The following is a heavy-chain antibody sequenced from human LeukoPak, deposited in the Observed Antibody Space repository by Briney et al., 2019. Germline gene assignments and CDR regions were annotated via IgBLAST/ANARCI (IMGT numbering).Heavy chain of an antibody. D-gene: IGHD2-2*01. Sequence: ASVKVSCKASGYTFTGYYMHWVRQAPGQGLEWMGRINPNSGGTNYAQKFQGRVTMTRDTSISTAYMELRSLRSDDTAVYYCARRLGYCSSTSCYVGSYWFDPWGQGTLVTVSS. CDR1: GYTFTGYY. J-gene: IGHJ5*02. CDR3: ARRLGYCSSTSCYVGSYWFDP. CDR2: INPNSGGT. V-gene: IGHV1-2*06.